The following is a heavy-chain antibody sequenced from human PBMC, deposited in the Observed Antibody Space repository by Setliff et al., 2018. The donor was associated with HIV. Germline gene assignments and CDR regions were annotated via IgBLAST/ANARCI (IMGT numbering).Heavy chain of an antibody. V-gene: IGHV1-18*01. D-gene: IGHD4-17*01. J-gene: IGHJ4*02. Sequence: ASVKVSCKAPGYTFTNYGITWVRQAPGHGLEWMGWLASYNDDANYAQNLQGRVTMTTDKSTSTAYMELRSLRSDDTAVYYCARGQYGDELFDYWGQGTLVTVSS. CDR1: GYTFTNYG. CDR3: ARGQYGDELFDY. CDR2: LASYNDDA.